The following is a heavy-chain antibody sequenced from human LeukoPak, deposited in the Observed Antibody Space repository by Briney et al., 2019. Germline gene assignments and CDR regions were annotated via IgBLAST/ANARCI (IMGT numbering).Heavy chain of an antibody. V-gene: IGHV4-39*07. CDR2: IYYSGST. CDR1: GGSISSSSYY. D-gene: IGHD3-10*01. Sequence: SETLSLTCTVSGGSISSSSYYWGWIRQPPGKGLEWIGNIYYSGSTYYNPSLKSRVTISVDTSKNQFSLKLSSVTAADTAVYYCARDDYGSGSYSDFDYWGQGTLVTVSS. CDR3: ARDDYGSGSYSDFDY. J-gene: IGHJ4*02.